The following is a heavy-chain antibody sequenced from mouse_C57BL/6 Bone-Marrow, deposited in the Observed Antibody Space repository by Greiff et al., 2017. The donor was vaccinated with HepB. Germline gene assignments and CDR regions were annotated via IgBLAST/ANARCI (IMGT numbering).Heavy chain of an antibody. CDR3: ARCGAWFAY. CDR1: GYTFTSYW. Sequence: QVQLQQSGAELVKPGASVKLSCKASGYTFTSYWMQWVKQRPGQGLEWIGEIDPSDSYTNYNQKFKGKATLTVDTSSSTAYMQLSSLTSEDSAVYYCARCGAWFAYWGQGTLVTVSA. J-gene: IGHJ3*01. V-gene: IGHV1-50*01. CDR2: IDPSDSYT.